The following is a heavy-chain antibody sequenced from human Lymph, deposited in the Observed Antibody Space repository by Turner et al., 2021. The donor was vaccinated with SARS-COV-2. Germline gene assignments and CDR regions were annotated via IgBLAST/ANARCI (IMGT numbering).Heavy chain of an antibody. CDR1: GGSMNSNY. CDR2: IYYRGRN. V-gene: IGHV4-59*01. Sequence: QVHPQESGPRLVKPLETLSLTCTVSGGSMNSNYWSWIRQPPGKRLEWIGYIYYRGRNNYNPALKSRVNISVDTSKNQFSLKLTSVTAADTAIYYCARETVNNWVDPWGQGILVTVSS. CDR3: ARETVNNWVDP. D-gene: IGHD2-21*02. J-gene: IGHJ5*02.